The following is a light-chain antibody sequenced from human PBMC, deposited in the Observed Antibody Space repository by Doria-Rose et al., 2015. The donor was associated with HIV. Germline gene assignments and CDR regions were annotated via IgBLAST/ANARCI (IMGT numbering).Light chain of an antibody. Sequence: DIVMTQTPGTLSSSPGERATLSCRASQSFSSTYLAWYQQQPGQAPSLLIYDGSTRATDIPDRFSASGSGTDFTLTINRLEPEDFALYYCHQYGTSWTFGQGTKVEI. CDR3: HQYGTSWT. J-gene: IGKJ1*01. CDR1: QSFSSTY. CDR2: DGS. V-gene: IGKV3-20*01.